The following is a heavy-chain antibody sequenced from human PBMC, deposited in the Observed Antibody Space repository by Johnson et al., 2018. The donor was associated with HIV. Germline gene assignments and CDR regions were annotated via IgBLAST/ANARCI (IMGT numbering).Heavy chain of an antibody. V-gene: IGHV3-64*01. J-gene: IGHJ3*02. Sequence: VQLVESGGGVVQPGRSLRLSCAASGFSFSSYGVHWVRQAPGQGLEYVSSISSNGGSTYYANSVKGRFTISRDNSKNTLYLQMNSLRAEDTAVYYCASFWATGAFDIWGQGTMVTVSS. CDR2: ISSNGGST. CDR3: ASFWATGAFDI. CDR1: GFSFSSYG. D-gene: IGHD3-10*01.